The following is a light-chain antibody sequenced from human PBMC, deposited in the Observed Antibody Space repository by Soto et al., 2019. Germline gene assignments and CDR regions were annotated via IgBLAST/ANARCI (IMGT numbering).Light chain of an antibody. V-gene: IGKV3-15*01. CDR1: QGIGDT. J-gene: IGKJ4*01. CDR2: DTS. Sequence: EVVLTQSPATLSVSPGEGVTLSCRASQGIGDTLAWYQHKPGQTPRLLIYDTSSTATGVPARFSGRRSGPEFTLTINRRQSEDWASYYGRRDNNGALTFGGGTKVESK. CDR3: RRDNNGALT.